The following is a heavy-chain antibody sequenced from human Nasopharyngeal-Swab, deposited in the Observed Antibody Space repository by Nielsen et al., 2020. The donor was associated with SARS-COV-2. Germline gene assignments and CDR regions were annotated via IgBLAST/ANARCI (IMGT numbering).Heavy chain of an antibody. CDR3: ARVRYDFWSGYHDYYYYYMDV. V-gene: IGHV1-69*06. J-gene: IGHJ6*03. CDR1: GGTFISYA. D-gene: IGHD3-3*01. CDR2: IIPIFGTA. Sequence: SVKVSCKASGGTFISYAISWVRQAPGQGLEWMGGIIPIFGTANYAQKFQGRVTITADKSTSTAYMELSSLRSEDTAVYYCARVRYDFWSGYHDYYYYYMDVWGKGTTVTVSS.